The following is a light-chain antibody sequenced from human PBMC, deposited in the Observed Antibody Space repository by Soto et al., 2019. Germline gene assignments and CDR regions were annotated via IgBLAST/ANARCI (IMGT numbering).Light chain of an antibody. CDR3: QHYNTYSGT. CDR2: DAS. CDR1: QSISSR. V-gene: IGKV1-5*01. J-gene: IGKJ1*01. Sequence: DIQMTQSPSSLSASVGDRVTITCRASQSISSRLAWYQQKPGKAPKVLIFDASSLESGVPSRFSGSGSGTEFTLTISSLQPDDFATYYCQHYNTYSGTFGQGTKVDIK.